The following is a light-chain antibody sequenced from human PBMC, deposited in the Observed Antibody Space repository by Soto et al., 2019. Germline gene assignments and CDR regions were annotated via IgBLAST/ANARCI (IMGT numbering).Light chain of an antibody. J-gene: IGKJ2*01. Sequence: EIVMTQSQANLSVSPGESATLSCRASQSVSSTLAWYQQKLGQGPRLLIYGASTIATSIPARFSGSGSGTDVHLKNNSLQSEDVAVYSCHQYNKWPPYTFGQGTKLEIK. CDR2: GAS. CDR1: QSVSST. CDR3: HQYNKWPPYT. V-gene: IGKV3-15*01.